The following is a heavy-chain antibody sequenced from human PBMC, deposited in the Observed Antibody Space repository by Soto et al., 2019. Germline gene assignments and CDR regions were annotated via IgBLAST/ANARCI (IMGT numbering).Heavy chain of an antibody. CDR1: GGTFSNYA. CDR2: IIPIFGTT. CDR3: ARVSSSWYKDYFDY. D-gene: IGHD6-13*01. V-gene: IGHV1-69*12. J-gene: IGHJ4*02. Sequence: QVQLVQSGAEVKKPGSSVKVSCKASGGTFSNYAISWVRQDPGQGLEWMGGIIPIFGTTNYAQRFQGRVTITADESTSTAYMELSSLRCEDTAVYYCARVSSSWYKDYFDYWGQGTLVTVSS.